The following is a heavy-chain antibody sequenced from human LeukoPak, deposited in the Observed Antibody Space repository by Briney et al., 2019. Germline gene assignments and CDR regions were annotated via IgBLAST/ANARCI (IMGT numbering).Heavy chain of an antibody. CDR3: AKDYSGWSWGFDY. D-gene: IGHD6-19*01. CDR1: GFALNFYA. V-gene: IGHV3-23*01. CDR2: ISFSDGST. J-gene: IGHJ4*02. Sequence: GGSLRLSCAASGFALNFYAMTWIRQAPGKGLEWVSAISFSDGSTYYADSVRGRFAVSRDNSKNTLYLQMHSLRAEDTAVYYCAKDYSGWSWGFDYWGQGTLVTVSS.